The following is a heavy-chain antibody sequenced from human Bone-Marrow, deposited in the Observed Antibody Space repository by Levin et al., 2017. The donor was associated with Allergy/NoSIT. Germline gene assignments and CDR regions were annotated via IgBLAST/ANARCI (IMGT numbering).Heavy chain of an antibody. CDR1: GYTFTSYY. J-gene: IGHJ4*02. CDR3: ARDRSGKSGYSGYDRGDY. V-gene: IGHV1-46*01. Sequence: GASVKVSCKASGYTFTSYYMHWVRQAPGQGLEWMGIINPSGGSTSYAQKFQGRVTMTRDTSTSTVYMELSSLRSEDTAVYYCARDRSGKSGYSGYDRGDYWGQGTLVTVSS. D-gene: IGHD5-12*01. CDR2: INPSGGST.